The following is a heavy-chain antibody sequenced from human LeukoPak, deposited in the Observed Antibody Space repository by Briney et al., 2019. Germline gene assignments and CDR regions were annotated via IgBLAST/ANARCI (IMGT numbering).Heavy chain of an antibody. D-gene: IGHD3-10*01. CDR3: ARVGSTMARDYFDY. Sequence: SETLSLTCTVSGASISSYYWSWIRQPPGKGLEWIAYIYYSGNTNKNSSLKSRVTISVDTSKNQFYLKLSSVTAADTAVYYCARVGSTMARDYFDYWGQGTLVSVSS. CDR2: IYYSGNT. V-gene: IGHV4-59*01. J-gene: IGHJ4*02. CDR1: GASISSYY.